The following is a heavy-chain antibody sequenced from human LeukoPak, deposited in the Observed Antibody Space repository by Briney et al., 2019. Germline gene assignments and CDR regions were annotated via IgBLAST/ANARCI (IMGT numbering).Heavy chain of an antibody. J-gene: IGHJ4*02. CDR3: ARGSGDFDY. CDR2: INQDGSEK. CDR1: GFTFSSYW. V-gene: IGHV3-7*01. Sequence: GGSLRLSCAASGFTFSSYWMSWIRQAPGRGLEWVANINQDGSEKYSVDSVKGRFTISRDNAKNSLYLQMNSLRADDTAVYYCARGSGDFDYWGQGTLVTVSS. D-gene: IGHD7-27*01.